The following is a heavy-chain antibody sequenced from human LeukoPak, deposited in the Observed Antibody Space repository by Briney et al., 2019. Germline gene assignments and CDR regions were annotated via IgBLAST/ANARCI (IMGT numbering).Heavy chain of an antibody. CDR3: ARARTMITFGGVRHAFDI. Sequence: GSSVKVSCKASGGTFSSYAFNRVRQTPGQGLEWVGRIIPLLGVTNHAQKLQGRVTATADPATNTAYMELSSLIPDDTAVYYCARARTMITFGGVRHAFDIWGQGTLVTVSS. D-gene: IGHD3-16*01. J-gene: IGHJ3*02. CDR1: GGTFSSYA. CDR2: IIPLLGVT. V-gene: IGHV1-69*04.